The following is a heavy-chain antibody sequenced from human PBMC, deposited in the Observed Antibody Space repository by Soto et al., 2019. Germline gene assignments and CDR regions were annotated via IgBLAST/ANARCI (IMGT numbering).Heavy chain of an antibody. CDR1: GFTFSSYS. Sequence: GGSLRLSCAASGFTFSSYSMNWVRQAPGKGLEWVSYISSSSSTIYYADSVKGRFTISRDNAKNSLYLQMNSLRAEDTAVYYCARDRDYDYIWGRLTWGQGTLVTVSS. D-gene: IGHD3-16*01. CDR2: ISSSSSTI. CDR3: ARDRDYDYIWGRLT. J-gene: IGHJ5*02. V-gene: IGHV3-48*01.